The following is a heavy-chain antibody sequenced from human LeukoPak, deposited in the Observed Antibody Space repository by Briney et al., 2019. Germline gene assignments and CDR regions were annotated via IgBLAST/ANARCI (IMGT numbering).Heavy chain of an antibody. Sequence: GGSLRLSCAASGFTFSSYWMRWVRQAPGKGLVWVSRINSDGSSTSYADSVKGRFTISRDNAKNTLYLQMNSLRAEDTAVYYCARVRRQRSQLDNWGQGTLVTVSS. V-gene: IGHV3-74*01. CDR2: INSDGSST. CDR3: ARVRRQRSQLDN. D-gene: IGHD6-25*01. CDR1: GFTFSSYW. J-gene: IGHJ4*02.